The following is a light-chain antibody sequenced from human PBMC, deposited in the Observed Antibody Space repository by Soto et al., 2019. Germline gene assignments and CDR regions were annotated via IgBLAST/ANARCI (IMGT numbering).Light chain of an antibody. V-gene: IGKV3-11*01. Sequence: VFIQSQRRLTFSPGERATLSCRASQSVSSYLAWYQQKPGQAPRLLIYDASNRATGSPARFSGSGSGTDFTLTISSLEPEDFAVYYCQQRINWPQTFGQGTRLEIK. J-gene: IGKJ5*01. CDR2: DAS. CDR1: QSVSSY. CDR3: QQRINWPQT.